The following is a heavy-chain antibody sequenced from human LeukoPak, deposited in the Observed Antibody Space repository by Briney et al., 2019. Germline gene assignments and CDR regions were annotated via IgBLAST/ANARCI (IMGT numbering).Heavy chain of an antibody. D-gene: IGHD3/OR15-3a*01. CDR2: IYYTGNT. J-gene: IGHJ4*02. Sequence: SETLSLTCSVSGVSISSSNSYWGRIRQPPGKRLEWIGSIYYTGNTYYNASLKSQVSISIDMSKNQFSLKITSVTAADTGVYYCARQTGSGLFILPGGQGTLVTVSS. V-gene: IGHV4-39*01. CDR3: ARQTGSGLFILP. CDR1: GVSISSSNSY.